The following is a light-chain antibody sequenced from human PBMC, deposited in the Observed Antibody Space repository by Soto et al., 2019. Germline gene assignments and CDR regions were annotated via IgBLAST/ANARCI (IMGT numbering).Light chain of an antibody. Sequence: QLVLTQSPSASASLGASVKLTCTLSSGHSSYAIAWHQQQPEKGPRYLMNLNSDGSHSKGDGIPDRFSGSSSGAERYLTISSLQSEDEADYYCQTWATGIWVFGGRTKLTVL. V-gene: IGLV4-69*01. CDR1: SGHSSYA. J-gene: IGLJ3*02. CDR3: QTWATGIWV. CDR2: LNSDGSH.